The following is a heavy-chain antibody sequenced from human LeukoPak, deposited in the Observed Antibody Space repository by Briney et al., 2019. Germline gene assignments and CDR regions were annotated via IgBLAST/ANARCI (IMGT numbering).Heavy chain of an antibody. J-gene: IGHJ4*02. CDR2: IHRGGTT. CDR3: ARWGGYYDSSGRYFDY. D-gene: IGHD3-22*01. Sequence: SETLSLTCTVSGYSINSGFYWGWIRQPPGKGLEWIGTIHRGGTTDYNPSLKSRLTISVDTSKNQFSLHLTSVTAADTAVYYCARWGGYYDSSGRYFDYWGQGTLVTVSS. V-gene: IGHV4-38-2*02. CDR1: GYSINSGFY.